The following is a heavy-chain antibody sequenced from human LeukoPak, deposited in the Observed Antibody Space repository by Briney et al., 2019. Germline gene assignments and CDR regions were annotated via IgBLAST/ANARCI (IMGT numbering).Heavy chain of an antibody. CDR1: GFTLSSYE. Sequence: GGSLSLSCPASGFTLSSYEMNWVRQAPGKGREWVSYISSSGSTIHYADSVKDRFTNSRDNAKNSQYLQMSSLRAEETAVYYCARAYYYGSGSLWGQGTLVTVSS. D-gene: IGHD3-10*01. J-gene: IGHJ4*02. CDR3: ARAYYYGSGSL. V-gene: IGHV3-48*03. CDR2: ISSSGSTI.